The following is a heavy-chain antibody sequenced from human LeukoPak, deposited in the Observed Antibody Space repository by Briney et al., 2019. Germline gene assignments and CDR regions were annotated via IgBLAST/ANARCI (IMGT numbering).Heavy chain of an antibody. J-gene: IGHJ6*02. Sequence: GGSLRLSCAASGFTFSSYAMSWVRQAPRKGLEWVSAVSASADSTYYADSVKGRFTISRDNSKNTLFLQMNSLRAEDTAVYYCARRPAIFMDGVYYYSMDIWGQGTTVTVSS. CDR3: ARRPAIFMDGVYYYSMDI. V-gene: IGHV3-23*01. CDR1: GFTFSSYA. CDR2: VSASADST. D-gene: IGHD2-2*01.